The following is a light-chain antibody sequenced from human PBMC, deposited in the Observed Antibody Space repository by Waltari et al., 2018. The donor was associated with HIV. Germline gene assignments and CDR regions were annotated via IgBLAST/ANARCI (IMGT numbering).Light chain of an antibody. CDR1: SSNIGNNY. CDR3: ATWDSSLSAGV. J-gene: IGLJ2*01. V-gene: IGLV1-51*01. Sequence: PGQKVTISCSGSSSNIGNNYVSWYQQLPGTAPKLLIYDNNKRPSGIPDRFSGSKSGTSATLGITGLQTGDEADYFCATWDSSLSAGVFGGGTKLTVL. CDR2: DNN.